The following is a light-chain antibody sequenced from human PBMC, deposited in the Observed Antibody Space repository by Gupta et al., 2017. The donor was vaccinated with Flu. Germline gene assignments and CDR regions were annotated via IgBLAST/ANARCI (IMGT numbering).Light chain of an antibody. CDR3: QHYGSSPYS. Sequence: SPGERATLSCRASQSISSSSLAWYQQKPGQAPRLVIYGGSTRATGIPDRFSGSGSGTDFALTISRLEPEDFAVYYCQHYGSSPYSFGQGTKVEIK. V-gene: IGKV3-20*01. CDR2: GGS. J-gene: IGKJ2*03. CDR1: QSISSSS.